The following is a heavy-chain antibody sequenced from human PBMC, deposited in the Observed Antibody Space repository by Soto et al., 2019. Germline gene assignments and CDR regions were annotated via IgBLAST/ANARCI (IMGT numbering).Heavy chain of an antibody. D-gene: IGHD2-15*01. CDR3: AHRRSGYCSGGSCYDGYWIDY. CDR2: IYWDDDK. V-gene: IGHV2-5*02. CDR1: GFSLSTSGVG. J-gene: IGHJ4*02. Sequence: QITLKESGPTLVKPTQTLTLTCTFSGFSLSTSGVGVGWIRQPPGKALEWLALIYWDDDKRYSPSLKSRLTIPKDTSKNQVVLTMTNMDPVDTATYYCAHRRSGYCSGGSCYDGYWIDYWGQGTLVTVSS.